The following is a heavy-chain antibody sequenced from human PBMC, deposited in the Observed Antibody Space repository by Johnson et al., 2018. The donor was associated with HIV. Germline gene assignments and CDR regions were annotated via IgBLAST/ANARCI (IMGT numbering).Heavy chain of an antibody. CDR3: ARAGDYDAFDI. D-gene: IGHD3-16*01. CDR2: LFSGGTT. CDR1: GFTFSDYY. Sequence: VQLVESGGGLVKPGGSLRLSCAASGFTFSDYYMSWIRQAPGKGLEWVSVLFSGGTTYYGDSVKGRFTISRDNSKNTLYLQMNSLRADDTAVYYCARAGDYDAFDIWGQGTMVTVSS. V-gene: IGHV3-66*01. J-gene: IGHJ3*02.